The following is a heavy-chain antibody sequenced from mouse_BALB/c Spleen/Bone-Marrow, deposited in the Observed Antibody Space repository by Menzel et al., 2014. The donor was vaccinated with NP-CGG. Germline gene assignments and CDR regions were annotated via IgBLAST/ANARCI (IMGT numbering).Heavy chain of an antibody. V-gene: IGHV1-4*02. J-gene: IGHJ3*01. Sequence: VQLQQSAAELARPGASVKMSCEASGYTFTSYTMHWVKQRPGQGLEWIGYINPSSGYTEHNQKFKDKTTLTADKSSSTAYMQLSSLTSEDSAVYYCARENYYGSSYRFAYWGQGTLVTVSA. CDR2: INPSSGYT. CDR1: GYTFTSYT. CDR3: ARENYYGSSYRFAY. D-gene: IGHD1-1*01.